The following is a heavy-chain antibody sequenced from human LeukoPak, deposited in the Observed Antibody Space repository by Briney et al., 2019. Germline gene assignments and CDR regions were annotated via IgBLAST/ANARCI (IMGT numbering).Heavy chain of an antibody. CDR2: ITSSRIYI. D-gene: IGHD2-21*02. CDR1: GFTFSTYS. J-gene: IGHJ4*02. V-gene: IGHV3-21*01. Sequence: NPGGSLRLSCAASGFTFSTYSMNWVRQAPGKGLEWVSSITSSRIYIYYADSVKGRFTISRDNAKNSLYLQMNSLRAEDTAVYYCARDGSRGNLVTAPDFWGQGTLVRLL. CDR3: ARDGSRGNLVTAPDF.